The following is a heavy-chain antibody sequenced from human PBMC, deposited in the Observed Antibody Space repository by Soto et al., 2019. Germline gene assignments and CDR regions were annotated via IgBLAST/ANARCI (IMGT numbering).Heavy chain of an antibody. Sequence: QMQLVQSGPEVKKPGTSVKLSCKASGLTFSSSAVQWVRQSRGQRLEWIGWIVAGSGDTKYAQRFHERVTFSRYMSTDTAYMELSSLRSDDTGVYYCAARSDFRFYYSDMDFWGQGTTVTVSS. CDR3: AARSDFRFYYSDMDF. V-gene: IGHV1-58*01. CDR2: IVAGSGDT. J-gene: IGHJ6*02. D-gene: IGHD3-3*01. CDR1: GLTFSSSA.